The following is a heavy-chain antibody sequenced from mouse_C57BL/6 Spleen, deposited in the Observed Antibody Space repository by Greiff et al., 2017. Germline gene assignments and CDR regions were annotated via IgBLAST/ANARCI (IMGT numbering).Heavy chain of an antibody. CDR3: ARDKGTVLDY. D-gene: IGHD3-3*01. J-gene: IGHJ2*01. V-gene: IGHV3-6*01. CDR1: GYSITSGYY. Sequence: ESGPGLVKPSQSLSLTCSVTGYSITSGYYWNWIRQFPGNKLEWMGYISYDGSNNYNPSLKNRISITRDTSRNQFFLKLNSVTTEDTATYYCARDKGTVLDYWGQGTTLTVSS. CDR2: ISYDGSN.